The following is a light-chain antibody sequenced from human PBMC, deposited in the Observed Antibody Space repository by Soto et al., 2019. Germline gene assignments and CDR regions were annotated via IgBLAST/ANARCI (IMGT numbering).Light chain of an antibody. J-gene: IGKJ5*01. V-gene: IGKV1-8*01. CDR3: QQYNNWPRIT. CDR1: QGISSY. Sequence: AIRMTQSTSSLSASTGDRVTITCRASQGISSYLAWYQQKPGKAPKLLIYAASTLQSGVPSRFSGSGSGTDFTLTISCLQSEDFAVYYCQQYNNWPRITFGQGTLLEIK. CDR2: AAS.